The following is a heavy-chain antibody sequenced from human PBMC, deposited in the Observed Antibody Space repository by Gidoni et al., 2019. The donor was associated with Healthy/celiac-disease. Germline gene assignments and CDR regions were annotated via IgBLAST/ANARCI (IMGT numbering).Heavy chain of an antibody. CDR2: ISGSGGST. CDR1: GFTFGSHA. J-gene: IGHJ4*02. Sequence: EVQLLASGGGLLQPGGSLRLSCAASGFTFGSHAMSWVRQAPGKGLEWVSSISGSGGSTYYADSVKGRFTISRDNSKNTLYLQMNSLRAEDTAVYYCAKSIGWVRGSDFWSGYFDYWGQGTLVTVSS. CDR3: AKSIGWVRGSDFWSGYFDY. V-gene: IGHV3-23*01. D-gene: IGHD3-3*01.